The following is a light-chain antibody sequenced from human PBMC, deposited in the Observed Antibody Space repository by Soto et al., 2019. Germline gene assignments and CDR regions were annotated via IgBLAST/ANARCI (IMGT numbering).Light chain of an antibody. V-gene: IGLV2-14*01. CDR3: SSDTSSSTYV. Sequence: QSVLTQPASVSGSPGPSITISCTGTSSDVGGYNYVSWYQQHPGKAPTLMIYDVSNRPSGVSDRFSGSKSVNTASLPISGLQAEDEADYDCSSDTSSSTYVFGTESKVTV. CDR2: DVS. J-gene: IGLJ1*01. CDR1: SSDVGGYNY.